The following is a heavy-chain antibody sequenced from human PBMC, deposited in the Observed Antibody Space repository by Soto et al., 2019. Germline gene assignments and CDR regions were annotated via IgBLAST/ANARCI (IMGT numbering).Heavy chain of an antibody. V-gene: IGHV1-2*04. CDR1: GYTFTGYY. CDR2: INPNSGGT. J-gene: IGHJ6*02. D-gene: IGHD1-1*01. CDR3: ARDIKPQITGTTGGMAV. Sequence: GASVKVSCKASGYTFTGYYMHWVRQAPGQGLEWMGWINPNSGGTNYAQKFQGWVTMTRDTSISTAYMELSRLRSDDTAVYYCARDIKPQITGTTGGMAVWGQGTTVTVSS.